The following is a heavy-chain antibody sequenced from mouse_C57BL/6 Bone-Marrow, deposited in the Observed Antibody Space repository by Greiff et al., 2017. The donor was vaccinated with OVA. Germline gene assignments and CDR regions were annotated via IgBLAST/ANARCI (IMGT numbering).Heavy chain of an antibody. CDR1: GYTFTDYY. Sequence: EVQLQQSGPVLVKPGASVKMSCKASGYTFTDYYMNWVKQSHGKSLEWIGVINPCNGGTSYNQKFKGKATLTVDKSSSTAYMELNSLTSEDSAVYYCARGGGWYFDVWGTGTTVTVSS. V-gene: IGHV1-19*01. CDR2: INPCNGGT. J-gene: IGHJ1*03. CDR3: ARGGGWYFDV.